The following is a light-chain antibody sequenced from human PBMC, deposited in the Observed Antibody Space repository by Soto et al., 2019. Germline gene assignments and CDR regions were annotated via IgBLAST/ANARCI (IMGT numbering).Light chain of an antibody. CDR3: QQRSSWLT. CDR2: DAS. CDR1: QSIGDY. V-gene: IGKV3-11*01. J-gene: IGKJ4*01. Sequence: IVLTQSPCTLSLSTGERATLSCRASQSIGDYLAWYQHKPAQAPRLLIYDASKRATGIPARFNGSGSGTDFTLTISTLEPEDFAVYYCQQRSSWLTFGGGTKVDIK.